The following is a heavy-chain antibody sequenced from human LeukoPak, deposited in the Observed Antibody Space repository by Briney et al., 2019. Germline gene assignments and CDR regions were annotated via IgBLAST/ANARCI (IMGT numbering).Heavy chain of an antibody. V-gene: IGHV4-4*07. CDR2: IYTSGST. J-gene: IGHJ2*01. Sequence: SETLSLTCTVSGGSISSYYWSWIRQPAGKGLEWIGRIYTSGSTNYNPSLKSRVTISLDKSKNQFSLKLSSVTAADTAVYYCARDPNYDSSGYYWYFDLWGRGTLVTVSS. CDR1: GGSISSYY. D-gene: IGHD3-22*01. CDR3: ARDPNYDSSGYYWYFDL.